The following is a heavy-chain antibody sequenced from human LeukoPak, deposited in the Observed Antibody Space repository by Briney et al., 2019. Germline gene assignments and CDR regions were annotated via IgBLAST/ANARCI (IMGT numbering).Heavy chain of an antibody. CDR3: ARGHSSGSRSAFDI. J-gene: IGHJ3*02. D-gene: IGHD6-19*01. CDR1: GFTFSGSA. CDR2: IRSKANSYAT. V-gene: IGHV3-73*01. Sequence: GGSLRLSCAASGFTFSGSAMHWVRQASGKGLEWVGRIRSKANSYATAYAASVKGRFTISRDDSKNTAYLQMNSLKTEDTAVYYCARGHSSGSRSAFDIWGQGTMVTVSS.